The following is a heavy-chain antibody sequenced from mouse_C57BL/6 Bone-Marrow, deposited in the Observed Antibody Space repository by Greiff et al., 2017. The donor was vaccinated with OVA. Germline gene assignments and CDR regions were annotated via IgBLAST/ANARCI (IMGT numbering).Heavy chain of an antibody. CDR3: ARGYGNYGYFDV. V-gene: IGHV7-1*01. CDR2: SRNKANDYTT. J-gene: IGHJ1*03. CDR1: GFTFSDFY. Sequence: EVKLVDSGGGLVQSGRSLRLSCATSGFTFSDFYMEWVRQAPGKGLEWIAASRNKANDYTTEYSASVKGRFIVSRDTSQSILYLQMNALRAEDTAIYYCARGYGNYGYFDVWGTGTTVTVSS. D-gene: IGHD2-1*01.